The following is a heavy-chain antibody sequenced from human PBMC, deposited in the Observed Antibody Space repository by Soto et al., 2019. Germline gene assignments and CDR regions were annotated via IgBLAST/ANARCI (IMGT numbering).Heavy chain of an antibody. CDR3: ARDLTMIVVVDYYGMDV. V-gene: IGHV1-69*13. J-gene: IGHJ6*02. D-gene: IGHD3-22*01. Sequence: SVKVSCKASGGTFSSYAMSWVRQAPGQGLEWMGGIIPIFGTANYAQKFQGRVTITADESTSTAYMELSSLRSEDTAVYYCARDLTMIVVVDYYGMDVWGQGTTVTVSS. CDR1: GGTFSSYA. CDR2: IIPIFGTA.